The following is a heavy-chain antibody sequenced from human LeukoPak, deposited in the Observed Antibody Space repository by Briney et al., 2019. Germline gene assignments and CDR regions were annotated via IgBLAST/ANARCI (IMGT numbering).Heavy chain of an antibody. D-gene: IGHD3-10*01. CDR2: IKEDGSEI. CDR1: GFTFSSYG. J-gene: IGHJ5*01. Sequence: GGSLRLSCAASGFTFSSYGMHWVRQAPGKGLEWVAHIKEDGSEIYYVASAKGRFFISRDNAKNSLSLQMSSLRADDTAVYYCVTWGARSEIGNSRGQGTLVTVSS. V-gene: IGHV3-7*01. CDR3: VTWGARSEIGNS.